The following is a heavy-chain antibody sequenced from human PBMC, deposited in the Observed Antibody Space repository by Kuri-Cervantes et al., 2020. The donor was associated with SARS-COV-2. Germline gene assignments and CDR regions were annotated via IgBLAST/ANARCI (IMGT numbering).Heavy chain of an antibody. CDR3: ARPSHDFWSGYSPNEY. CDR1: GFTFGSYS. CDR2: ISSTSSTI. V-gene: IGHV3-48*01. D-gene: IGHD3-3*01. Sequence: GGSLRLSCAASGFTFGSYSMNWVRQAPGKGLQWVSYISSTSSTIYYADSVKGRFTISRDNAKNSLHLQMNSLRAEDTAVYYCARPSHDFWSGYSPNEYWGQGTLVTVSS. J-gene: IGHJ4*02.